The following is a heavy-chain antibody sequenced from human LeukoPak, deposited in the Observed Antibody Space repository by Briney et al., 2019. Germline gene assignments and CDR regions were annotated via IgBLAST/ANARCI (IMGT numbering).Heavy chain of an antibody. J-gene: IGHJ4*02. CDR3: ARRGSGWFDY. D-gene: IGHD6-19*01. CDR1: GGSISSGGYY. V-gene: IGHV4-30-4*01. Sequence: SETLSLTCTVSGGSISSGGYYWTWIRQPPGKGLGWIGHISYSGSPYHNPSLKSRLTISMDTSKNQFSLNLSSVTVADTAVYYCARRGSGWFDYWGQGTLVTVSS. CDR2: ISYSGSP.